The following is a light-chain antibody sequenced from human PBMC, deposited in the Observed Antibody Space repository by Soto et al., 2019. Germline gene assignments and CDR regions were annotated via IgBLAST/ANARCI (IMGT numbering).Light chain of an antibody. CDR3: QQSYSTPEYT. CDR1: QTISFF. Sequence: DIQMTQSPSSLSASVGDRVTISCRASQTISFFLNWYQQKPGKAPNLLIYAASNLYSGVPSRFSGSGSGTDFTLTISSLQPEEFATYYCQQSYSTPEYTFGQGTKLEIK. V-gene: IGKV1-39*01. CDR2: AAS. J-gene: IGKJ2*01.